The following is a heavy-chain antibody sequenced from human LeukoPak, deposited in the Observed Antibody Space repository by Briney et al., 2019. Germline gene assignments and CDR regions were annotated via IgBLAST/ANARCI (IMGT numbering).Heavy chain of an antibody. D-gene: IGHD2-15*01. Sequence: GGSLRLSCAASGFTFSSYGMPWVRQAPGKGLEWVAVIWYDGSNKYYADSVKGRFTISRDNSKNTLYLQMNSLRAEDTAVYYCAREAGSGGSCYYFDYWGQGTLVTVSS. CDR2: IWYDGSNK. V-gene: IGHV3-33*01. CDR3: AREAGSGGSCYYFDY. CDR1: GFTFSSYG. J-gene: IGHJ4*02.